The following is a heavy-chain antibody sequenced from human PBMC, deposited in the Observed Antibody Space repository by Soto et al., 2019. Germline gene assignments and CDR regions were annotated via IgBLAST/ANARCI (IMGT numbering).Heavy chain of an antibody. CDR3: ARVHTAERYYGMDV. D-gene: IGHD5-18*01. Sequence: PGASLRLSCAASGFTFNGYDMSWIRQDPGQGLEWVSYISSSGTTIHYADSVKGRFTISRDNAKKSLSLQMNSLRAEDTAVYFCARVHTAERYYGMDVWGQGTKVTVSS. V-gene: IGHV3-11*01. CDR2: ISSSGTTI. J-gene: IGHJ6*02. CDR1: GFTFNGYD.